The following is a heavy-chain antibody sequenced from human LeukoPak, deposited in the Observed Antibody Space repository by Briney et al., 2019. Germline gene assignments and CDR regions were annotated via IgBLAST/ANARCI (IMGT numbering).Heavy chain of an antibody. D-gene: IGHD3-10*01. CDR2: IRAYIGKT. CDR3: ARETSIAYGSGSYQPWRESEYFQH. J-gene: IGHJ1*01. Sequence: ASGKVSCKVSGYTFTSYGISWVRQAAGHLLEWIGWIRAYIGKTNYAQKLPGRVTMTTDKTTSTAYMELRSLRSDETAVYYCARETSIAYGSGSYQPWRESEYFQHWGQGTLVTVSS. V-gene: IGHV1-18*01. CDR1: GYTFTSYG.